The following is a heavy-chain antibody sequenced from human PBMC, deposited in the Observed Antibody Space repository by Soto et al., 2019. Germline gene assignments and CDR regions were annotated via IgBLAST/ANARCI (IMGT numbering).Heavy chain of an antibody. D-gene: IGHD3-10*01. V-gene: IGHV3-21*01. J-gene: IGHJ6*02. CDR1: GFTFSSYS. CDR2: ISSSSSYI. CDR3: ARDRNYYYGSGSYYQFGDYYYGMDV. Sequence: GSLRLSCAASGFTFSSYSMNWVRQAPGKGLEWVSSISSSSSYIYYADSVKGRFTISRDNAKNSLYLQMNSLRVEDTAVYYCARDRNYYYGSGSYYQFGDYYYGMDVWGQGTTVTVSS.